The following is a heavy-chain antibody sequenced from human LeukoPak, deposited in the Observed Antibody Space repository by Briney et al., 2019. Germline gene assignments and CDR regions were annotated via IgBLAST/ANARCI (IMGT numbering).Heavy chain of an antibody. CDR1: GGTFSSYV. V-gene: IGHV1-69*05. Sequence: ASVKVSCKASGGTFSSYVITWVRQAPGQGLEWVGGIVPISGIVHYAQKFQGRVTIIMGESATTAYMELSSLRFEDTAVYYCATKPPGNWGQGTMVTVSP. CDR2: IVPISGIV. J-gene: IGHJ3*01. CDR3: ATKPPGN. D-gene: IGHD4-23*01.